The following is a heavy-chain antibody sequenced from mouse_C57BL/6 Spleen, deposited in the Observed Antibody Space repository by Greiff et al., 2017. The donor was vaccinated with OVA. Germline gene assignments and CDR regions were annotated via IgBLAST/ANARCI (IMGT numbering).Heavy chain of an antibody. D-gene: IGHD2-1*01. J-gene: IGHJ4*01. Sequence: DVMLVESGGGLVQPGGSLSLSCAASGFTFTDYYMSWVRQPPGKALEWLGFIRNKANGYTTEYSASVKGRFTISRDNSQSILYLQMNALRAEDSATYYCARYGNYGNYAMDYWGQGTSVTVSS. CDR1: GFTFTDYY. CDR2: IRNKANGYTT. V-gene: IGHV7-3*01. CDR3: ARYGNYGNYAMDY.